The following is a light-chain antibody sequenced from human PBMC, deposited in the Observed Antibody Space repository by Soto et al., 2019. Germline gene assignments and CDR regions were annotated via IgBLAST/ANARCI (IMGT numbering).Light chain of an antibody. CDR1: SSDDGGYNY. CDR2: DVS. V-gene: IGLV2-14*01. CDR3: RSYTSSSTLYV. Sequence: QSALTQPASVSGSPGQSITISCTGTSSDDGGYNYVSWYQQHPGKAPKPMIYDVSNRPSGVSNRFSGSKSGNTASLTISGLQAEDEADYYCRSYTSSSTLYVFGTGTKRTVL. J-gene: IGLJ1*01.